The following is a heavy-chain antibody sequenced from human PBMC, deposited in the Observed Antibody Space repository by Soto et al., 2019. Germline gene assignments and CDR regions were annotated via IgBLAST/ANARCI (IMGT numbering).Heavy chain of an antibody. J-gene: IGHJ5*02. CDR3: ASRNRVYSSSAFNNWFDP. V-gene: IGHV3-21*01. CDR2: ISSSSSYI. D-gene: IGHD6-6*01. Sequence: GGSLRLSCAASGFTFSSYSMNWVRQAPGKGLEWVSSISSSSSYIYYADSVKGRFTISRDNAKNSLYLQMNSLRAEDTAVYYCASRNRVYSSSAFNNWFDPWGQGTLVTVSS. CDR1: GFTFSSYS.